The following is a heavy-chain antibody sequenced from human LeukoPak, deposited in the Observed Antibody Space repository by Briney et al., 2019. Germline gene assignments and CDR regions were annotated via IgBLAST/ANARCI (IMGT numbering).Heavy chain of an antibody. CDR1: GFTLTDYY. CDR3: ARDRQLRLRGMDV. CDR2: ITPNGGT. V-gene: IGHV1-2*04. J-gene: IGHJ6*02. Sequence: GASVKVSCKASGFTLTDYYVHWVRQAPGQGLEWMGWITPNGGTNYAQKFQGWVTMTRDTSVNTAYMELSRLTSDDTAVYYCARDRQLRLRGMDVWGQGTTVTVSS. D-gene: IGHD1-26*01.